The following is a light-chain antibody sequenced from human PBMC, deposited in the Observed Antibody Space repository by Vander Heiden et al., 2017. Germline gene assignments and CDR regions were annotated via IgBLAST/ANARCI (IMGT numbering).Light chain of an antibody. CDR2: EAY. CDR3: QQDDKRPLT. V-gene: IGKV1-33*01. J-gene: IGKJ3*01. Sequence: DIQMTHSPSSLSASVGDRVTITCQASQDSSNYLNWYQQKPGKAPKLLIYEAYNLETGVPSRFSGSGSGTDFTLTISSLQPEDIATYYCQQDDKRPLTFGHGTKVEIK. CDR1: QDSSNY.